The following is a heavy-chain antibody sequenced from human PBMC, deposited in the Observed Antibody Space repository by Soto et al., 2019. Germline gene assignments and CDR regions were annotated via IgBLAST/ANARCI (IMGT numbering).Heavy chain of an antibody. CDR2: IYSGGST. CDR3: ARVSGFLEWSFDY. D-gene: IGHD3-3*01. V-gene: IGHV3-66*01. J-gene: IGHJ4*02. CDR1: GFTVSSNY. Sequence: EVQLVESGGGLVQPGGSLRLSCAASGFTVSSNYMSWVRQAPGKGLEWVSVIYSGGSTYYADSVKGRFTISRDNSKNTLYLQMISLRAEDTAVYYCARVSGFLEWSFDYWGQGTLVTVSS.